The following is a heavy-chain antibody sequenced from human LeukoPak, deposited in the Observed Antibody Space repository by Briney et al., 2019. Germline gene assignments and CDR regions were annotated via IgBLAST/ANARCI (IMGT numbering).Heavy chain of an antibody. V-gene: IGHV3-21*01. D-gene: IGHD6-19*01. J-gene: IGHJ4*02. CDR3: ARDKYNSAGDGDFDY. CDR1: GFTFSSYS. CDR2: ISSSSSYI. Sequence: PGGSLRLSCAASGFTFSSYSMNWVRQAPGKGLKWVSCISSSSSYIYYADSLKGRFTVSRDNAKNSLYLQMNSLRAEDTAVYYCARDKYNSAGDGDFDYWGQGTLVTVSS.